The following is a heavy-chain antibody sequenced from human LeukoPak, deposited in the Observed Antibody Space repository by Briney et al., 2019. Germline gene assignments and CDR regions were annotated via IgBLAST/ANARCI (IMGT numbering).Heavy chain of an antibody. D-gene: IGHD4-23*01. CDR3: ARNYGGNSGH. CDR2: INLDGTDK. J-gene: IGHJ4*02. V-gene: IGHV3-7*05. CDR1: AFTFSSSW. Sequence: GGSLRLSCAASAFTFSSSWTSWVRQAPGKGLEWVANINLDGTDKRYVDSVKGRFTISRDNAKNSLYLQMNSLRAEGTAVYYCARNYGGNSGHWGQGTLVTVSS.